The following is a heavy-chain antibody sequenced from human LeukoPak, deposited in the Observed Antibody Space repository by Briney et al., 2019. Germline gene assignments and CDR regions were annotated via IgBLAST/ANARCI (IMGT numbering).Heavy chain of an antibody. CDR3: ARGSWYYGMDV. V-gene: IGHV4-34*01. CDR1: GGSFSGYY. Sequence: SETLSLTCAVYGGSFSGYYWSWIRQPPGKGLEWIGEINHSGSTNYNPSLKSRVTISVDTSKNQFSLKLSSVTAADTAVYYCARGSWYYGMDVWGQGTTVTVSS. J-gene: IGHJ6*02. CDR2: INHSGST.